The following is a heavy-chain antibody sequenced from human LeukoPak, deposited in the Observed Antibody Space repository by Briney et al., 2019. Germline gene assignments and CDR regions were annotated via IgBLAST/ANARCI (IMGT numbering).Heavy chain of an antibody. CDR2: VYYSGST. CDR1: GGSISSGDYY. Sequence: QTSETLSLTCTVSGGSISSGDYYWSWIRQPPGKGLESIGYVYYSGSTYYYPSLKSRVTISVDTSKNQFSLKLSSVTAADTAVYYCARDGWFGELFWFDPWGQGTLVTVSS. J-gene: IGHJ5*02. D-gene: IGHD3-10*01. V-gene: IGHV4-30-4*01. CDR3: ARDGWFGELFWFDP.